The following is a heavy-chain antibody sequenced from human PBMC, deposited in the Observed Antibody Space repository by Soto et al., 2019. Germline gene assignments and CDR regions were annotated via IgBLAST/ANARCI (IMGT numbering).Heavy chain of an antibody. CDR3: ARGLFSENYYSGGWYYFDS. V-gene: IGHV4-34*01. J-gene: IGHJ4*02. Sequence: QVQLQQWGAGLLKPSETLSLTCAVYGGSFSGYSWTWIRQSPGKGLEWIGQINHSGSTNSNPSLTSGVTISLVTSMNQFSLELTSVTAADTAVYYCARGLFSENYYSGGWYYFDSWGQGTLVTVSS. CDR1: GGSFSGYS. CDR2: INHSGST. D-gene: IGHD1-26*01.